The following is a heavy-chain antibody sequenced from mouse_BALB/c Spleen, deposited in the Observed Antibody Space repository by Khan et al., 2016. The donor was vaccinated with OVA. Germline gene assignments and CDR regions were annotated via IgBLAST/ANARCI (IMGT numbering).Heavy chain of an antibody. CDR3: SGGRAY. V-gene: IGHV3-2*02. CDR1: GYSITSDYA. D-gene: IGHD3-3*01. J-gene: IGHJ3*01. Sequence: EVELVESGPGLVKPSQSLSLTCPVTGYSITSDYAWNWIRQFPGNRLEWMGYITYSGRTSYTPSLKSRISITRDTSKHQFFLQLNSVTIDDTATYYCSGGRAYWGQGTLVTVSA. CDR2: ITYSGRT.